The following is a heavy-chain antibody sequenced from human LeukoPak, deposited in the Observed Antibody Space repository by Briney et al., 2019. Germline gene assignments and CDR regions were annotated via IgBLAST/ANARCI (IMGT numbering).Heavy chain of an antibody. CDR3: AKDLDSYPYYFDY. CDR2: ISGSGGTT. Sequence: GGSLRLSCAASGFTFSSYAMSWVRQAPGKGLEWVSTISGSGGTTYYAASVRGRFTIPRDNSKNVLYLQVNSLRAEDTAVYSCAKDLDSYPYYFDYWGRGTLVTVSS. CDR1: GFTFSSYA. J-gene: IGHJ4*02. D-gene: IGHD1-1*01. V-gene: IGHV3-23*01.